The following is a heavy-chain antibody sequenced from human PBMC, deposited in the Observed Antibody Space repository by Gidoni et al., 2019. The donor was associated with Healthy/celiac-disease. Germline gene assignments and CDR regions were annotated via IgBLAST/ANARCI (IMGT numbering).Heavy chain of an antibody. Sequence: EVQLVESGGGLVQPGGSLRLSCAASGFTFSSDEMNWVRQAPGKGLEWVSYISSSGSNIYYAASVKGRFTISRDNAKNSLYLQMNSLRAEDTAVYYCARGPLLVVTASSIWGQGTMVTVSS. D-gene: IGHD2-21*02. V-gene: IGHV3-48*03. CDR3: ARGPLLVVTASSI. J-gene: IGHJ3*02. CDR1: GFTFSSDE. CDR2: ISSSGSNI.